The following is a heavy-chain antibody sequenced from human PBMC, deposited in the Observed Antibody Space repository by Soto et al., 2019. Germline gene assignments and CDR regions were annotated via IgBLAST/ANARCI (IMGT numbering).Heavy chain of an antibody. J-gene: IGHJ6*02. CDR3: ARHFSPDSPERYYYGMDV. V-gene: IGHV5-51*01. Sequence: GESLKISCKGSGYSFTSNWIGWVRQLPGKGLEWMGIIYPGDSDTRYSPSFQGQVTISADKSISTAYLQWSSLKASDTAMYYCARHFSPDSPERYYYGMDVWGQGTAVTVSS. D-gene: IGHD1-1*01. CDR1: GYSFTSNW. CDR2: IYPGDSDT.